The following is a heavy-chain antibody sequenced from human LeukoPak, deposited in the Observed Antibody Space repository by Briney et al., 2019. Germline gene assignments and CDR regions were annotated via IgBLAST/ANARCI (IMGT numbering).Heavy chain of an antibody. D-gene: IGHD3-3*01. CDR1: GGSISSYY. CDR2: IYYSGST. J-gene: IGHJ4*02. Sequence: SETLSLTCTVSGGSISSYYWSWIRQPPGKGLEWIGYIYYSGSTNYNPSLKSRVTISVDTSKNQFSLKLSSVTAADTAVYYCARLGITIFGVAFDYWGQGTLVTVSS. CDR3: ARLGITIFGVAFDY. V-gene: IGHV4-59*01.